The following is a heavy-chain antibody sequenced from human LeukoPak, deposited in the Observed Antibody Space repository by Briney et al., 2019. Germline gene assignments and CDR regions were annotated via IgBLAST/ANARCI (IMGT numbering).Heavy chain of an antibody. CDR1: GFTFSSYW. J-gene: IGHJ4*02. Sequence: GGSLRLSCAASGFTFSSYWMSWVRQAPGKGLEWVANIKQDGSEKYYVDSVKGRFTISRDNAKNSLYLQMNSLRAEDTAVYYCARDRPTSMIWWDYWGQGTLVTVSS. D-gene: IGHD2-8*02. V-gene: IGHV3-7*01. CDR3: ARDRPTSMIWWDY. CDR2: IKQDGSEK.